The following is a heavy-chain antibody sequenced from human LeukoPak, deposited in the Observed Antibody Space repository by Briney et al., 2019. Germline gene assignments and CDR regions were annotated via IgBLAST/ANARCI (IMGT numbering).Heavy chain of an antibody. D-gene: IGHD6-13*01. CDR3: TKEAQAWMCSSSWTIDF. CDR1: GFTFSNYA. J-gene: IGHJ4*02. CDR2: ISGSGGTT. Sequence: GGSLRLSCAASGFTFSNYAMSWVRQAPGKGLEWVSSISGSGGTTYYAGSVKGRFTISRDNSKNTLYLQMNSLRAEDTAIYYCTKEAQAWMCSSSWTIDFWGQGTLVTVSS. V-gene: IGHV3-23*01.